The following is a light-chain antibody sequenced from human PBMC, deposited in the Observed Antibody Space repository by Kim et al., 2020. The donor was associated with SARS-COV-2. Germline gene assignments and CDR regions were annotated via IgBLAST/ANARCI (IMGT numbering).Light chain of an antibody. CDR1: HDVSTW. CDR2: GAS. V-gene: IGKV1-12*01. CDR3: QQANRFPLT. J-gene: IGKJ4*01. Sequence: DIQMTQSPSSVSASVGDRVTITCRASHDVSTWLAWYQQRPGKAPKLLLYGASRLQSGVPSRFSGDGYGTDFTLTISSLQPEDFATYYCQQANRFPLTFGGGTKVEI.